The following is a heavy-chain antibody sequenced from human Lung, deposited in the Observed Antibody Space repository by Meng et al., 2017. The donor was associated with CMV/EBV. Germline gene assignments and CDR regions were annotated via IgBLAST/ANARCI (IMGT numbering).Heavy chain of an antibody. Sequence: SXXVSXKASGYTFTSYYMHWVRQAPGQGLEWMGIINPSGGSTSYAQKFQGRVTMTRDTSTSTVYMELSSLRSEDTAVYYCARGVKDRGPSSSSNPYSSGWYYFDYWGQGTLVTVSS. D-gene: IGHD6-19*01. CDR1: GYTFTSYY. CDR3: ARGVKDRGPSSSSNPYSSGWYYFDY. J-gene: IGHJ4*02. V-gene: IGHV1-46*01. CDR2: INPSGGST.